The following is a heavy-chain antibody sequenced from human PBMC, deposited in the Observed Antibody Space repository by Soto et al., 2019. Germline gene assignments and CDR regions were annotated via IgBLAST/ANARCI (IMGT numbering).Heavy chain of an antibody. V-gene: IGHV3-23*01. CDR1: GFTFSSYA. CDR3: ASYKTGLYYFDY. D-gene: IGHD1-1*01. Sequence: GGSLRLSCAASGFTFSSYAMSWVRQAPGKGLEWVSAISGSGGSTYYADSVKGRFTISRDNSKNTLYLQMNSLRAEDTAVYYCASYKTGLYYFDYWGQGTLVTVSS. CDR2: ISGSGGST. J-gene: IGHJ4*02.